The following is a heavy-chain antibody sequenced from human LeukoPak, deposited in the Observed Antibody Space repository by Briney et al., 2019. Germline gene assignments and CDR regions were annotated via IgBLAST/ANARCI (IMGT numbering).Heavy chain of an antibody. D-gene: IGHD2-21*01. V-gene: IGHV1-2*02. CDR3: ARSQIPDF. J-gene: IGHJ4*02. CDR2: INPNSGGT. CDR1: GYTFTGYY. Sequence: ASVKVSCKASGYTFTGYYIHWVRQAPRQGLEWMGWINPNSGGTYYAQSSQGRVTMTRDTSISTAYMELSRLRSDDTAVYYCARSQIPDFWGQGTLVTVSS.